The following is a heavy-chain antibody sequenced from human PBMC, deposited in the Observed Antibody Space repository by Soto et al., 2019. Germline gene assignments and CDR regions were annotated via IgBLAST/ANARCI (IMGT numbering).Heavy chain of an antibody. CDR3: ARDHKWELSYSPYYYYGMDV. Sequence: GASVKVSCKASGYTFTSYAMHWVRQAPGQRLEWMGWINAGNGNTKYSQKFQGRVTITRDTSASTAYMELSSLRSEDTAVYYCARDHKWELSYSPYYYYGMDVWGQGTTVTVSS. D-gene: IGHD1-26*01. V-gene: IGHV1-3*01. J-gene: IGHJ6*02. CDR2: INAGNGNT. CDR1: GYTFTSYA.